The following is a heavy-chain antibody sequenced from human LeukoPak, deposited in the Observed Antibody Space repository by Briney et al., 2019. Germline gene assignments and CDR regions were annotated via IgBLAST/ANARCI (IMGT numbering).Heavy chain of an antibody. CDR1: GFTFGDYA. J-gene: IGHJ4*02. Sequence: GGSLRLSCSTSGFTFGDYAMSWVRQAPGKGLEWVGFIQAKAYGGATKYAASVNGRFSISRDDSQSITNLQMNDLKTEDTAVYYCTRAPHPRCSSSGCYLDYWGQGTLVTVSP. D-gene: IGHD2-2*01. V-gene: IGHV3-49*04. CDR3: TRAPHPRCSSSGCYLDY. CDR2: IQAKAYGGAT.